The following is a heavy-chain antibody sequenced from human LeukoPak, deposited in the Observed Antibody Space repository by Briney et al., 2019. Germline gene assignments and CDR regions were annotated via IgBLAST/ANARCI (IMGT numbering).Heavy chain of an antibody. V-gene: IGHV3-7*04. Sequence: AGGSLRLSCAASGFTFSTSWMNWVRKAPGKGLEWVANIKEDGSQKYYVDSVKGRFTISRDNAKNSLYLQMNSLRAEDTAVYYCARDRGWLQFDYWGQGTLVTVSS. J-gene: IGHJ4*02. CDR3: ARDRGWLQFDY. CDR2: IKEDGSQK. CDR1: GFTFSTSW. D-gene: IGHD5-24*01.